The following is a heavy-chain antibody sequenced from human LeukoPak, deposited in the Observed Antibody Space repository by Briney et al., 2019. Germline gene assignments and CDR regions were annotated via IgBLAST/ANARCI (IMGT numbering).Heavy chain of an antibody. V-gene: IGHV3-33*01. CDR1: GFTFSSYG. Sequence: PGRSLRLSCAASGFTFSSYGMHWVRQAPGKGLEWVAVIWYDGSNKYYADSVKGRFTISRDNSKKTLYLQMNSLRAEDTAVYYCARGFIAAAGTNSAFDIWGQGTMVTVSS. CDR2: IWYDGSNK. J-gene: IGHJ3*02. CDR3: ARGFIAAAGTNSAFDI. D-gene: IGHD6-13*01.